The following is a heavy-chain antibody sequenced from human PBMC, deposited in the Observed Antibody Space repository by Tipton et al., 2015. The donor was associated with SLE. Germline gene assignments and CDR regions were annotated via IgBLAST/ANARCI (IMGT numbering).Heavy chain of an antibody. CDR3: ARGAEQWLVRGNWFDP. Sequence: TLSLTCTVSGGSISSHYWSWIRQPPGKGLEWIGEINHSGTTNYNPSLKSRVTISVDTSKNQFSLKLSSVTAADTAVYYCARGAEQWLVRGNWFDPWGQGTLVTVSS. CDR2: INHSGTT. V-gene: IGHV4-34*01. J-gene: IGHJ5*02. D-gene: IGHD6-19*01. CDR1: GGSISSHY.